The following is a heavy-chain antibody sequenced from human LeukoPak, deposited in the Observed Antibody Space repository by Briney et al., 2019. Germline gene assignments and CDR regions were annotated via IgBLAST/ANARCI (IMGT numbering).Heavy chain of an antibody. D-gene: IGHD5-18*01. V-gene: IGHV3-30*19. CDR1: GFTFSSYG. Sequence: GGSLRLSCAASGFTFSSYGMHWVRQAPGKGLEWVAVIWYDGSNKYYADSVKGRFTISRDNSKNTLYLQMNSLRAEDTAVYYCARVGGTAMALTYFDYWGQGTLVTVSS. CDR3: ARVGGTAMALTYFDY. CDR2: IWYDGSNK. J-gene: IGHJ4*02.